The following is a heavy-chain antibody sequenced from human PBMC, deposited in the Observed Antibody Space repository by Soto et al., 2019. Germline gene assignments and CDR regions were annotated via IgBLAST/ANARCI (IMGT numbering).Heavy chain of an antibody. V-gene: IGHV4-59*01. J-gene: IGHJ4*02. CDR1: GGSISSYY. CDR2: IYYSGST. CDR3: ARVPPYGSGSYYDYYFDY. Sequence: PSETLSLTCTVSGGSISSYYWSWIRQPPGKGLEWIGYIYYSGSTNYNPSLKSRVTISVDTSKNQFSLKLSSVTAADTAVYYCARVPPYGSGSYYDYYFDYWGQGTLVTVSS. D-gene: IGHD3-10*01.